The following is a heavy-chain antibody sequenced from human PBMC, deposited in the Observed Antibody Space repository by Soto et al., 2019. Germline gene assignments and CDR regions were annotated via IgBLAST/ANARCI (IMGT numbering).Heavy chain of an antibody. Sequence: ASVEVSCKASGYTFTSYGITWVRQAPGQGLEWMGWISAHNGNTDYAQKLQGRVIVTRDTSTSTAYMELRSLISDDTAVYYCAGGVGALGHWFDPWGQGTLAPAS. CDR2: ISAHNGNT. CDR3: AGGVGALGHWFDP. V-gene: IGHV1-18*01. D-gene: IGHD1-26*01. J-gene: IGHJ5*02. CDR1: GYTFTSYG.